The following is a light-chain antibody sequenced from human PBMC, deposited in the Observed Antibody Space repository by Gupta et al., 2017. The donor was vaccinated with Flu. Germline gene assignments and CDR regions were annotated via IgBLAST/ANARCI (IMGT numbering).Light chain of an antibody. CDR2: DDN. CDR1: ELGDKY. J-gene: IGLJ1*01. V-gene: IGLV3-1*01. Sequence: TCSGDELGDKYICWYQQKPGQSPLLVIYDDNKRPSGIPERFSGSNSGNTATLTISGTQALDEADYFCQAWDSSIYVFGSGTRVTVL. CDR3: QAWDSSIYV.